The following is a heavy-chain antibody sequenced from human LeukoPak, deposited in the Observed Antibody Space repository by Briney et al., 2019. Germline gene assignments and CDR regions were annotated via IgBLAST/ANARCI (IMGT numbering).Heavy chain of an antibody. Sequence: SETLSLTCTVSGYSISSGYYWGWIRQPPGKGLEWIGSIYHSGSTYYNPSLKSRVTISVDTSKNLFSLKLSSVTAADTAVYYCARVSPYYYDSSVVYYFDYWGQGTLVTVSS. CDR1: GYSISSGYY. CDR2: IYHSGST. CDR3: ARVSPYYYDSSVVYYFDY. D-gene: IGHD3-22*01. V-gene: IGHV4-38-2*02. J-gene: IGHJ4*02.